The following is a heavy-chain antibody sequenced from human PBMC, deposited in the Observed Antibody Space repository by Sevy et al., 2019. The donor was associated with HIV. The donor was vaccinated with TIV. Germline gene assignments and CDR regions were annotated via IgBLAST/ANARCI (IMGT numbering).Heavy chain of an antibody. J-gene: IGHJ3*02. CDR3: GKGRGWADAFDI. V-gene: IGHV3-9*01. CDR1: GFTFDDYA. D-gene: IGHD6-19*01. CDR2: ISWNSGSI. Sequence: GGSLRLSCAASGFTFDDYAMSWVRQAPGKGLEWVSGISWNSGSIGYADSVKGRFTISRDNAKNSLYLQMNNLRAEDTALYYCGKGRGWADAFDIWGQGTMVTVSS.